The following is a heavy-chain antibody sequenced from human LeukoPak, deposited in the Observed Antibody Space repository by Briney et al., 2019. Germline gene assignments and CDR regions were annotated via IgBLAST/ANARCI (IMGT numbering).Heavy chain of an antibody. CDR2: IYYSGST. Sequence: SETLSLTCTVSGGSISSGGYYWSWIRQHPGKGLEWIGYIYYSGSTYYNPSLKSRVTISVDTSKNQFSLKLSSVTAADTAVYYCAIRRYFDWLAEEGFDYWGQGTLVTVSS. J-gene: IGHJ4*02. CDR3: AIRRYFDWLAEEGFDY. D-gene: IGHD3-9*01. V-gene: IGHV4-31*03. CDR1: GGSISSGGYY.